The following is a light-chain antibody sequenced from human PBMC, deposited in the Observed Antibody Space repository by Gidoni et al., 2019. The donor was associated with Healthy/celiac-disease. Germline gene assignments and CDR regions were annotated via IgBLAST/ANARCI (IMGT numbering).Light chain of an antibody. J-gene: IGKJ5*01. Sequence: DIVMTQSPLSLPVTPGEPASISCRSSQSLLHSNGYNYLDWYLQKPGQSPQLLIYLGSNRASGVPDRFSGSGSGTDFTLKISRVEAEDVGVYYCMQAETFXQXTRLEIK. CDR2: LGS. CDR1: QSLLHSNGYNY. V-gene: IGKV2-28*01. CDR3: MQAET.